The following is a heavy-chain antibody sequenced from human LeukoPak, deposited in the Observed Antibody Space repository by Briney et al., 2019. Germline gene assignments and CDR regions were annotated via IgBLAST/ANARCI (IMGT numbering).Heavy chain of an antibody. V-gene: IGHV4-38-2*02. D-gene: IGHD2-2*01. CDR2: IYTSGST. J-gene: IGHJ4*02. Sequence: SETLSLTCTVSGYSISTGYYWGWIRQPPGKGLEWIGRIYTSGSTNYNPSLKSRVTMSVDTSKNQFSLKLSSVTAADTGVYYCARGQYRRDYWGQGTLVTVSS. CDR3: ARGQYRRDY. CDR1: GYSISTGYY.